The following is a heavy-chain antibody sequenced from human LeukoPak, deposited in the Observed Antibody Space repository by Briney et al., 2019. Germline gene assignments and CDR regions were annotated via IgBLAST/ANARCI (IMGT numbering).Heavy chain of an antibody. CDR2: IKSEPNGGTT. J-gene: IGHJ4*02. Sequence: PGGSLRLSCAGSGFTFSNAWMNWVRQAPGKGLEWVGRIKSEPNGGTTDFAAPVKGRFSISRDDSRNTVYLQINSLETEDTAVYYCSTGGYYFDDWGLGTLVTVSS. V-gene: IGHV3-15*01. CDR3: STGGYYFDD. CDR1: GFTFSNAW.